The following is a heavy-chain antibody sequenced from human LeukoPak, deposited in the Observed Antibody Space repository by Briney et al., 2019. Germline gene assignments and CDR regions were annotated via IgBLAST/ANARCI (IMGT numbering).Heavy chain of an antibody. D-gene: IGHD5-18*01. V-gene: IGHV3-30*02. CDR2: IRYDGSNK. J-gene: IGHJ4*02. CDR1: GFTFSSYG. Sequence: GGPLRLSCAASGFTFSSYGMHWVRQAPGKGLEWVAFIRYDGSNKYYADSVKGRFTISRDNSKNTLYLQMNSLRAEDTAVYYCAKGDTAMEVKSFDYWGQGTLVTVSS. CDR3: AKGDTAMEVKSFDY.